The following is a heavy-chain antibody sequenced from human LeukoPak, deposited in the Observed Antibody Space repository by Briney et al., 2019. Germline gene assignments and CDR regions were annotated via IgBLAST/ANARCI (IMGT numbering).Heavy chain of an antibody. CDR3: ARDSRRFLEWSRLDY. Sequence: SETLSLTCTVSSGSISSYYWSWIRQPPGKGLEWIGYIYYSGSTNYNPSLKSRVTISVDTSKNQFSLKLSSVTAADTAVYYCARDSRRFLEWSRLDYWGQGTLVTVSS. J-gene: IGHJ4*02. D-gene: IGHD3-3*01. CDR2: IYYSGST. V-gene: IGHV4-59*01. CDR1: SGSISSYY.